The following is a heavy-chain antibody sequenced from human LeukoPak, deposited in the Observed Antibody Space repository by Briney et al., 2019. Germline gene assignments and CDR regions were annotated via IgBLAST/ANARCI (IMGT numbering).Heavy chain of an antibody. CDR1: GFTFSDYY. V-gene: IGHV3-23*01. Sequence: GGSLRLSCAASGFTFSDYYMSWVRQAPGKGLEWVSAISGSGGSTYYADSVKGRFTISRDNSKNTLYLQMNSLRAEDTAVYYCAKSTTVTDLGDYWGQGTLVTVSS. J-gene: IGHJ4*02. CDR3: AKSTTVTDLGDY. CDR2: ISGSGGST. D-gene: IGHD4-17*01.